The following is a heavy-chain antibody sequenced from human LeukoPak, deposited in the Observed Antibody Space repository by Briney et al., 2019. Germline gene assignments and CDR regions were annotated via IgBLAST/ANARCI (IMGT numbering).Heavy chain of an antibody. D-gene: IGHD3-22*01. Sequence: ASVKVSCKASGYTFTSYGISWVRQAPGQGLEWMGWISAYNGNTNYAQKLQGRVTMTADTSTSTAYMELRSLRSDDTAVYYCARVLSPAPHATYYYDSSGYQPLFDYWGQGTLVTVSS. V-gene: IGHV1-18*01. CDR3: ARVLSPAPHATYYYDSSGYQPLFDY. J-gene: IGHJ4*02. CDR2: ISAYNGNT. CDR1: GYTFTSYG.